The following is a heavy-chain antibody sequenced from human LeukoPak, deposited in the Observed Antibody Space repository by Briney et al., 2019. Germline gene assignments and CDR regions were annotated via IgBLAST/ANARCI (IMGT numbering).Heavy chain of an antibody. CDR3: ARVKRWLQLVDY. V-gene: IGHV3-74*01. D-gene: IGHD5-24*01. CDR1: GFTFSSYW. Sequence: GGSLRLSCAASGFTFSSYWMHWVRQAPGKGLVWVSRINSDGSSTSYADSVKGRFTISRDNAKNTLYLQMNSLRAEDTAVYHCARVKRWLQLVDYWGQGTLVTVSS. J-gene: IGHJ4*02. CDR2: INSDGSST.